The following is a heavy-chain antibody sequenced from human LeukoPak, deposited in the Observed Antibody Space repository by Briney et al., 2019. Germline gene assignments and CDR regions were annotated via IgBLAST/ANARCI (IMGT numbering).Heavy chain of an antibody. J-gene: IGHJ4*02. CDR2: FDLEDGET. V-gene: IGHV1-24*01. D-gene: IGHD1-26*01. CDR1: GYTLTELS. CDR3: AVVGATDNYFDY. Sequence: ASVKVSCKVSGYTLTELSMHWVRQAPGKGLEWMGGFDLEDGETIYAQKFQGRVTMTEDTSTDTAYMELSSLRSEDTAVYYCAVVGATDNYFDYWGQGTLSPSPQ.